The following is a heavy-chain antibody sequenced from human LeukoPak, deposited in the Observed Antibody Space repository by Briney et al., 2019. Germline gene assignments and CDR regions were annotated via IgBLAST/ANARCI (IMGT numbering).Heavy chain of an antibody. D-gene: IGHD2-15*01. J-gene: IGHJ4*02. CDR3: ARDSPTFIVVVVAATLDY. Sequence: ASVKVSCKASGYTFTSYGISWVRRAPGQGLEWMGWISAYNGNTNYAQKLQGRVTMTTDTSTSTAYMELRSLRSDDTAVYYCARDSPTFIVVVVAATLDYWGQGTLVTVSS. V-gene: IGHV1-18*01. CDR1: GYTFTSYG. CDR2: ISAYNGNT.